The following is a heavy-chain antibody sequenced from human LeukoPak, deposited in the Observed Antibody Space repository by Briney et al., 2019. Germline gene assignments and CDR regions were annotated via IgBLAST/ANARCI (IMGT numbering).Heavy chain of an antibody. J-gene: IGHJ4*02. D-gene: IGHD3-9*01. Sequence: SEALSLTCAVYGGSFSGYYWSWIRQPPGKGLEWIGYIYYSGSTDYNPSLKSRVTISVDTSKNQFSLKLSSVTAADTAVYYCASSYDILTYFDYWGQGTLVTVSS. CDR2: IYYSGST. CDR1: GGSFSGYY. V-gene: IGHV4-59*08. CDR3: ASSYDILTYFDY.